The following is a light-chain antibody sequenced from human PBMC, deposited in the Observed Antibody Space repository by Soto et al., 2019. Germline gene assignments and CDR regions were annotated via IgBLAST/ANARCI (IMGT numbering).Light chain of an antibody. V-gene: IGLV1-51*01. Sequence: QAVVTQPPSVSAAPGRTVTISCSGSSSNIGNSFVSWYQQLPGTAPRLLIYDNNERPSGIPDRFSGSKSGTSATLGITRLQTGDEADYYCGAWDGGLSAFVFGTGTKLTVL. CDR3: GAWDGGLSAFV. CDR1: SSNIGNSF. CDR2: DNN. J-gene: IGLJ1*01.